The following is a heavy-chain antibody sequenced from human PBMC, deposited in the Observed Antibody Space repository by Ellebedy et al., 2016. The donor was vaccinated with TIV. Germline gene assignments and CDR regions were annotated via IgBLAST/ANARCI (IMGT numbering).Heavy chain of an antibody. V-gene: IGHV4-59*01. D-gene: IGHD2-15*01. Sequence: MPSETLSLTCTVSGGSISSYYLSWIRQPPGKGLAWIGYIYYSGSTNYNPSLKSRVTISVDTSKNQFSLKLSPVTAADTAVYYCASEGSPYNWFDPWGQGTLVTVSS. J-gene: IGHJ5*02. CDR2: IYYSGST. CDR3: ASEGSPYNWFDP. CDR1: GGSISSYY.